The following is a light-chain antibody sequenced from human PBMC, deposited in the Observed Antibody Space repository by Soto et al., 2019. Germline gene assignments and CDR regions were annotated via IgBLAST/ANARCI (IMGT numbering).Light chain of an antibody. CDR1: SSNIGAGYD. Sequence: QAVVTQPPSVSGAPGQRVTISCTGSSSNIGAGYDVHWYQQLPGTAPKLLIYGNSNRPSGVPDRFSGSKSGTSASLAITGLQAEDEADYYYQSYDSSLSGLVFGTGTKLTV. CDR3: QSYDSSLSGLV. V-gene: IGLV1-40*01. CDR2: GNS. J-gene: IGLJ1*01.